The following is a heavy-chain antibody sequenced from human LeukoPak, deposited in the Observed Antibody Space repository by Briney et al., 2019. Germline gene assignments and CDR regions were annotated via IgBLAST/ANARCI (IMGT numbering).Heavy chain of an antibody. V-gene: IGHV3-30*04. J-gene: IGHJ6*03. Sequence: GGSLRLSCAASGFTFSSYAMHWVRQAPGKGLEWVAVISYDGSNKYYADSVKGRFTISRDNSKNTLYLQMNSLRAEDTAVYYCARDSSSWDYYYYMDVWGKGTTVTVSS. CDR2: ISYDGSNK. D-gene: IGHD6-13*01. CDR1: GFTFSSYA. CDR3: ARDSSSWDYYYYMDV.